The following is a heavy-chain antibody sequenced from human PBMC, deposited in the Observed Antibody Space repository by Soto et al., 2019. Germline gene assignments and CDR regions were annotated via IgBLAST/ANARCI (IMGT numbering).Heavy chain of an antibody. Sequence: ASVKVSCKASGYTFTSYDINWVRQATGQGLEWMGWMNPNSGNTGYAQKFQGRVTMTRNTSISTAYMELSSLRSEDTAVYYCAGGQYYDFWSGSYGMYVWGQGTTFTVSS. D-gene: IGHD3-3*01. J-gene: IGHJ6*02. CDR2: MNPNSGNT. V-gene: IGHV1-8*01. CDR1: GYTFTSYD. CDR3: AGGQYYDFWSGSYGMYV.